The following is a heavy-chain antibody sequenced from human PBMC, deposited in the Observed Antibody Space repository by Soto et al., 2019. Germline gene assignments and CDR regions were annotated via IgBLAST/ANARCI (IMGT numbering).Heavy chain of an antibody. Sequence: EVQLVESGGGLVQPGGSLRLSCAASGVTVSSNYMSWVRQAPGKVLEWVSVIYRGGSTYYADSVKGRLTIPRDNSKNTRNVQMQMMRAVDTAVYDCASHGYNYGGGYLDYWRQGTLVTVSS. CDR3: ASHGYNYGGGYLDY. CDR1: GVTVSSNY. J-gene: IGHJ4*02. V-gene: IGHV3-66*04. CDR2: IYRGGST. D-gene: IGHD5-18*01.